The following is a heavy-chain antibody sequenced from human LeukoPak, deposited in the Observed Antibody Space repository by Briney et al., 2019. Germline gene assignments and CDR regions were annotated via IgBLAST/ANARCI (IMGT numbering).Heavy chain of an antibody. CDR2: MNPNSGNT. Sequence: GGSLRLSCAASGYTFTSYDINWVRQATGQGLEWMGWMNPNSGNTGYAQKFQGRVTITRNTSISTAYMELSSLRSEDTAVYYCARRRKQINWFDPWGQGTLVTVSS. CDR1: GYTFTSYD. CDR3: ARRRKQINWFDP. J-gene: IGHJ5*02. V-gene: IGHV1-8*03.